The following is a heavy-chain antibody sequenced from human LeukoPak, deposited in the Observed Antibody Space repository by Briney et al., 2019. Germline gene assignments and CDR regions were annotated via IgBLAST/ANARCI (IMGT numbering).Heavy chain of an antibody. CDR3: AKDIQDIVVVPAAIRRDPDAFDI. CDR2: ISGSGGST. CDR1: GFTFSSYW. D-gene: IGHD2-2*01. V-gene: IGHV3-23*01. J-gene: IGHJ3*02. Sequence: GGSLRLSCAASGFTFSSYWMSWVRQAPGKGLEWVSAISGSGGSTYYADSVKGRFTISRDNSKNTLYLQMNSLRAEDTAVYYCAKDIQDIVVVPAAIRRDPDAFDIWGQGTMVTASS.